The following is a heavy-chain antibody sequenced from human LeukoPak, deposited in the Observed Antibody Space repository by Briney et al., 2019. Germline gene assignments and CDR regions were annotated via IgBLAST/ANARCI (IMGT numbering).Heavy chain of an antibody. V-gene: IGHV3-73*01. CDR2: IRSKANSYTT. CDR1: GFTFSGSA. J-gene: IGHJ6*03. CDR3: AKAPGEYMDV. D-gene: IGHD1-1*01. Sequence: AGGSLRLSCAASGFTFSGSAMHWVRQASGKGLEWVGRIRSKANSYTTEYAASVKGRFTISRDDSKNTAYLQMNSLKTEDTAVYYCAKAPGEYMDVWGKGTTVTISS.